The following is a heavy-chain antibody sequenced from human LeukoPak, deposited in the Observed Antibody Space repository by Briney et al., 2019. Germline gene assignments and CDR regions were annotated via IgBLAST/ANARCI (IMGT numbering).Heavy chain of an antibody. J-gene: IGHJ4*02. Sequence: GGSLRLSCAASGFTFSSYVMSWVRQAPGKGLEWVSAVSGGGGPTYYADSVKGRFTISRDNSKNTLFLQVNSLRADDTAVYYWAAGGPLTGTPPVFKYGGQETLVTVS. CDR2: VSGGGGPT. CDR3: AAGGPLTGTPPVFKY. CDR1: GFTFSSYV. V-gene: IGHV3-23*01. D-gene: IGHD1-1*01.